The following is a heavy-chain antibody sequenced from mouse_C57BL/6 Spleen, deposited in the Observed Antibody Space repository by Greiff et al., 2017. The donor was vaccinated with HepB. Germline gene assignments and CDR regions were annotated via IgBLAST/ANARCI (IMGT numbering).Heavy chain of an antibody. CDR1: GFNIKNNY. Sequence: EVKLEESVAELVRPGASVKLSCKASGFNIKNNYMHWVKQRPEQGLEWIGRIDPANGKTKYAPKFQGKATITADTSSNTAYMQLSSLTSEETAIYYCARGRVWDYWGQGTTLTVSS. J-gene: IGHJ2*01. V-gene: IGHV14-3*01. CDR3: ARGRVWDY. CDR2: IDPANGKT. D-gene: IGHD1-1*01.